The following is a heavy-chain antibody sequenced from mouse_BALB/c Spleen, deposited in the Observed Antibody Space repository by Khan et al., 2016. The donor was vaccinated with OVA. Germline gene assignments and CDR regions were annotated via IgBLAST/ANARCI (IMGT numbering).Heavy chain of an antibody. D-gene: IGHD1-1*01. CDR1: GYSITTDYA. J-gene: IGHJ2*01. V-gene: IGHV3-2*02. CDR3: ARVYGGDFDY. Sequence: EVKLEESGPGLVKPSQSLSLTCTVTGYSITTDYAWNWIRQFPGNKLEWMGFISYSGNTKYNPSLKSRISITRDTSKNQIFLQLKSVTTEDTARYYCARVYGGDFDYWGQGTTLTVSS. CDR2: ISYSGNT.